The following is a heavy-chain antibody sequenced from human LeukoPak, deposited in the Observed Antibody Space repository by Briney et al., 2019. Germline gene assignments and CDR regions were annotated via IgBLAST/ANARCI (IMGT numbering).Heavy chain of an antibody. CDR3: ARGSYSYGNAFDY. CDR1: GGSISTSRYY. Sequence: PSETLSLTCTVSGGSISTSRYYWGWIRQPPGKGLEWIGSMHYSGSTYYNPSLKSRVTMSVDTSKNQFSLNLNSVTAADTAVYFCARGSYSYGNAFDYWGQGTLVTVSS. CDR2: MHYSGST. J-gene: IGHJ4*02. V-gene: IGHV4-39*07. D-gene: IGHD5-18*01.